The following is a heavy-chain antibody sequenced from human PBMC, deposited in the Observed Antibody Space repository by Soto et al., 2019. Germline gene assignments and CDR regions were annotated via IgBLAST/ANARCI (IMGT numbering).Heavy chain of an antibody. CDR3: ARSQTTVTSYDY. D-gene: IGHD4-17*01. Sequence: SETLSLTCDVSGDSVVSSHWWTWVRQSPGKGLEWIGEIYHSGATNYNRSFKSRVMISVDRSKNQFSLKLSSVTAADTAVYYCARSQTTVTSYDYWGQGTLVTVSS. V-gene: IGHV4-4*02. J-gene: IGHJ4*02. CDR2: IYHSGAT. CDR1: GDSVVSSHW.